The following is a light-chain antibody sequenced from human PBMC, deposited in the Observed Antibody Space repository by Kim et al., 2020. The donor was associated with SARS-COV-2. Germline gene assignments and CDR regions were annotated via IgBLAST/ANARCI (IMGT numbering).Light chain of an antibody. CDR3: QAWDSSSDHLV. J-gene: IGLJ3*02. V-gene: IGLV3-1*01. Sequence: SYELTQPPSVSVFPGQTARITCSGDKMGGKNAPWYQQKSGQSPVLVIYYDNKRPSGIPERFSGSNSGNTATLTISGAQAVDEADYYCQAWDSSSDHLVFG. CDR2: YDN. CDR1: KMGGKN.